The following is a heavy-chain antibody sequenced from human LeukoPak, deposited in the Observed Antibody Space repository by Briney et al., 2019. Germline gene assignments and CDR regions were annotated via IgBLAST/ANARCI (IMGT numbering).Heavy chain of an antibody. D-gene: IGHD1-1*01. V-gene: IGHV1-18*01. J-gene: IGHJ4*02. CDR3: ARDRAGTTSGRLGDY. CDR1: GYTFTSYG. Sequence: ASVKVSCKASGYTFTSYGISWVRQAPGQGLEWMGWISAYNGSTNYAQKLQGRVTMTTDTSTSTAYMELRSLRSDDTAVYYCARDRAGTTSGRLGDYWGQGTLVTVSS. CDR2: ISAYNGST.